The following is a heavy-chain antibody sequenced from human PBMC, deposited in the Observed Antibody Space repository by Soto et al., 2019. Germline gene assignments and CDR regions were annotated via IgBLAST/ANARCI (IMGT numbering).Heavy chain of an antibody. CDR2: IIPVSGAA. CDR3: ATALGCRSTSCTLDY. Sequence: SVKVSCKASGGTFGSYAFSWVRQAPGQGLEWMGGIIPVSGAAHYVQKFQGRVTITADESTSTAYMELSSLSSQDTAVYYCATALGCRSTSCTLDYWGQGTRVTVSS. V-gene: IGHV1-69*13. D-gene: IGHD2-2*01. J-gene: IGHJ4*02. CDR1: GGTFGSYA.